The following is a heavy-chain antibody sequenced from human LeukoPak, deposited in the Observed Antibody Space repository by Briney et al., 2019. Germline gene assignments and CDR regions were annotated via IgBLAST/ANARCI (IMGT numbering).Heavy chain of an antibody. V-gene: IGHV4-59*01. Sequence: PSETLSLTCTVSGGSISSYYWSWIRQPPGKGLEWIGYIYYSGSTNYNPSLKSRVTISVDTSKNQFPLKLSSVTAADTAVYYCARGQWELLFTNAFDIWGQGTMVTVSS. CDR3: ARGQWELLFTNAFDI. CDR2: IYYSGST. D-gene: IGHD1-26*01. J-gene: IGHJ3*02. CDR1: GGSISSYY.